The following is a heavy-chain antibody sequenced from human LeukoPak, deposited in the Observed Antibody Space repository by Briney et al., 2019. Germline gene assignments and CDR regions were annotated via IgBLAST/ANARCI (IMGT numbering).Heavy chain of an antibody. CDR2: IWYAGSSR. CDR3: ARDSDSGYGPFAS. J-gene: IGHJ4*02. CDR1: GFTFSNYG. V-gene: IGHV3-33*01. D-gene: IGHD5-12*01. Sequence: GGSLRLSCTASGFTFSNYGMHWVRQAPGKGLEWVAVIWYAGSSRYYADSVKGRFTISRDNSKNTLNLQMNSLRAEDTGVYYCARDSDSGYGPFASWGQGALVTVSS.